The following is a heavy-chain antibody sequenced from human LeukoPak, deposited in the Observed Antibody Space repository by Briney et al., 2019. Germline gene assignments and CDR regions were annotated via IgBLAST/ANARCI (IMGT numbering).Heavy chain of an antibody. J-gene: IGHJ4*02. CDR3: AKELGYCSSTSCYRGFANPFDY. CDR1: GFTFSSYA. Sequence: PGGSLRLSCAASGFTFSSYAMSWVRQAPGKGLEWVSAISGSGGGTYYADSVKGRFTISRDNSKNTLYLQMNSLRAEDTAVYYCAKELGYCSSTSCYRGFANPFDYWGQGTLVTVSS. D-gene: IGHD2-2*02. CDR2: ISGSGGGT. V-gene: IGHV3-23*01.